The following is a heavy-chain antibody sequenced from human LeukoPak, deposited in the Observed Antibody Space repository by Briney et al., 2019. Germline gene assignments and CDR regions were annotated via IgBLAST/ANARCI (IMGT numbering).Heavy chain of an antibody. J-gene: IGHJ6*03. V-gene: IGHV3-21*01. Sequence: GGSLRLSCAASGFTFSSYSMNWVRQAPGKGLEWVSSISSSSSYIYYADSVKGRFTISRDNAKNSLYLQMNSLRAEDTAVYYCARDSSSSGYYYYYMDVWGKGTTVTLSS. CDR3: ARDSSSSGYYYYYMDV. CDR2: ISSSSSYI. CDR1: GFTFSSYS. D-gene: IGHD6-6*01.